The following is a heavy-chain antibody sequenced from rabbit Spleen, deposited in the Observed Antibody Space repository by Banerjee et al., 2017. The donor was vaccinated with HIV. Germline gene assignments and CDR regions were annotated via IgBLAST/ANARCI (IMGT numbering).Heavy chain of an antibody. CDR1: GFSFSANYY. D-gene: IGHD6-1*01. V-gene: IGHV1S40*01. Sequence: QSLEESGGDLVKPGASLTLTCTASGFSFSANYYICWVRQAPGKGLEWIACIYAGSSGTTYYATWAKGRFTISKTSSTVDLKMTSLTAADTATYFCARGVPGDNGYGYPYLTLWGQGTLVTVS. CDR2: IYAGSSGTT. J-gene: IGHJ4*01. CDR3: ARGVPGDNGYGYPYLTL.